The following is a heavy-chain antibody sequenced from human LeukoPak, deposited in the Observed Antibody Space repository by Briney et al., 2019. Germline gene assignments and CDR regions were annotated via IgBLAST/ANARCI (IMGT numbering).Heavy chain of an antibody. J-gene: IGHJ4*02. CDR3: ARGGARNYYDSSGCEFSY. Sequence: SETLSLTCAVYGGAFSGYYWRGVREPPGKGVEWSGEINHSGRTKYKTSLTSGGTISVDTSKNQFSLKLSSVTAADTAVYYCARGGARNYYDSSGCEFSYWGQGTLVTVSS. CDR2: INHSGRT. CDR1: GGAFSGYY. D-gene: IGHD3-22*01. V-gene: IGHV4-34*01.